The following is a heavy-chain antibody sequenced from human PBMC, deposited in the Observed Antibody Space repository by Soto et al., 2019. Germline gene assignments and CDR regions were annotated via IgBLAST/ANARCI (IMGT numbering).Heavy chain of an antibody. CDR3: VQGRNPTTATALDH. CDR1: GFTFDNCG. D-gene: IGHD6-25*01. J-gene: IGHJ4*02. Sequence: EVQLVESGGGLVQPGRSLRLSCAASGFTFDNCGMHWVRQAPGKGLEWVAGISWDSSTIGYADSVKGRFIISRDDAKNSLYLQMDSLRVENTALYYCVQGRNPTTATALDHWGQGTQVIVSS. CDR2: ISWDSSTI. V-gene: IGHV3-9*01.